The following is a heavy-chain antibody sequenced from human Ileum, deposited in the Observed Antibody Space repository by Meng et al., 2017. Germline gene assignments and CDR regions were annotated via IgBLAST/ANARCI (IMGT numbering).Heavy chain of an antibody. CDR3: ATDSGGSPFDY. CDR2: IWHDGNTK. D-gene: IGHD1-26*01. CDR1: GFTFSNYG. Sequence: VQVVESGGGVVQPGRSLGLSCAASGFTFSNYGMHWVRQAPGKGLEWVAVIWHDGNTKDYVDSVKGRFTISRDNSKNTLYLQMNSLRTEDTAVYYCATDSGGSPFDYWGQGTLVTVSS. J-gene: IGHJ4*02. V-gene: IGHV3-33*01.